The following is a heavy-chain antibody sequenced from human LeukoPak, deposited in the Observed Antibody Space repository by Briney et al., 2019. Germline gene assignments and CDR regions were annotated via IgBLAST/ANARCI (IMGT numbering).Heavy chain of an antibody. CDR2: ILPIFGKP. D-gene: IGHD2-15*01. CDR3: ARIGYCSGGSCYAYYFDY. Sequence: GASVKVSCKTSGGTFNNYAINWVRQAPGQGLEWMGGILPIFGKPHYAQKFQGRVTMTTDTSTSTAYMELRSLRSDDTAVYYCARIGYCSGGSCYAYYFDYWGQGTLVTVSS. J-gene: IGHJ4*02. CDR1: GGTFNNYA. V-gene: IGHV1-69*05.